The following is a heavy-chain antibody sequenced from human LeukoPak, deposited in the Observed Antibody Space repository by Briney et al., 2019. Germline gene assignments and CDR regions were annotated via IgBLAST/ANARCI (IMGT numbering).Heavy chain of an antibody. CDR1: GGSFSGYY. CDR3: ARLDLAVAGFYGMDV. CDR2: IKHDGSEK. V-gene: IGHV3-7*04. J-gene: IGHJ6*02. Sequence: PSETLSLTCAVYGGSFSGYYWSWVRQAPGKGLEWVANIKHDGSEKYYVHSVKGRFTTSRDNAKNSVFLQMNSLRAEDTAVYYCARLDLAVAGFYGMDVWGQGTTVTVSS. D-gene: IGHD6-19*01.